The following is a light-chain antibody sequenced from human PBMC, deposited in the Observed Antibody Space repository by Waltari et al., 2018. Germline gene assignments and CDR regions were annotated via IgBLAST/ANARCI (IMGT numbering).Light chain of an antibody. Sequence: SSELTQPSSVSVSPGQTARITCSGDMLPKKYTRWFQQKPGQAPVLVLYQDSARPSGIPERFSGSSSGTTVTLTISGAQVEDEADYYCYSTTDNNLGVFGPGTRVTFL. CDR2: QDS. CDR1: MLPKKY. J-gene: IGLJ1*01. CDR3: YSTTDNNLGV. V-gene: IGLV3-27*01.